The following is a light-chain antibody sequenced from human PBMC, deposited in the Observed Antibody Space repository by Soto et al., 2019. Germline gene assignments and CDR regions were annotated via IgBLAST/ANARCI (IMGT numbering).Light chain of an antibody. CDR2: GAS. V-gene: IGKV3-15*01. CDR3: QQYDDWPPYT. Sequence: EVVMTQSPATLSVSPGERATLSCRARQSVSSNLAWYQQKPGQAPRLLIYGASTRATEIPARFSGSGSGTEFTLTISSLQSEDFAVYYCQQYDDWPPYTFGQGTKLEIK. CDR1: QSVSSN. J-gene: IGKJ2*01.